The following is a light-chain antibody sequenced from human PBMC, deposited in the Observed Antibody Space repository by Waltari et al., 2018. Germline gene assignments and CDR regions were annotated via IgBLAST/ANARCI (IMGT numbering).Light chain of an antibody. CDR3: QQYYSSPST. CDR2: AAS. Sequence: DIQMTQSPSSLSASVGDRVTITCRASQSISSYLNWDQQKPGKAPKLLIYAASSLQSGVPSRFSGSGSGTDFTLTISSLQPEDVAVYYCQQYYSSPSTFGQGSKVEIK. V-gene: IGKV1-39*01. J-gene: IGKJ1*01. CDR1: QSISSY.